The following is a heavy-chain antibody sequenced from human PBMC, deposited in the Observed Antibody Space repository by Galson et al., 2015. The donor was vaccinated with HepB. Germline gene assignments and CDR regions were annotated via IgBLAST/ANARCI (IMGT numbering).Heavy chain of an antibody. D-gene: IGHD6-13*01. CDR3: ARDETRYSSSWYRAGHYGMDV. CDR1: GGTFSSYA. J-gene: IGHJ6*02. CDR2: IIPIFGTA. V-gene: IGHV1-69*06. Sequence: SVKVSCKASGGTFSSYAISWVRQAPGQGLEWMGGIIPIFGTANYAQKFQGRVTITADKSTSTAYMELSSLRSEDTAVYYCARDETRYSSSWYRAGHYGMDVWGQGTTVTVSS.